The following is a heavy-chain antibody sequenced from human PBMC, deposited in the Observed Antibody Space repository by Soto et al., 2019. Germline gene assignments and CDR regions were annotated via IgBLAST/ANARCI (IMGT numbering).Heavy chain of an antibody. J-gene: IGHJ4*02. Sequence: QVQLQESGPGLVKPSETLSLTCTVSGGSISSYYWSWIRQYPGKGLEWIGYIYNSGSTNYNPSLPSRVTISADTSKNQFSLKLSSVTAADTAVYYCAGGRWLQLPGYWGQGTLVTVSS. V-gene: IGHV4-59*01. CDR2: IYNSGST. CDR1: GGSISSYY. CDR3: AGGRWLQLPGY. D-gene: IGHD5-12*01.